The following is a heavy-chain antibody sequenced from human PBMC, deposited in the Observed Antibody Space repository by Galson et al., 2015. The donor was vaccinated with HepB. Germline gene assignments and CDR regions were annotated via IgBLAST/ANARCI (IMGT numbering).Heavy chain of an antibody. Sequence: SLRLSCAASGFTFTTYGMYWVRQAPGRGLEWISAITGSSGSTYYADSVKGRFTISRDNSKDTLYLQMNSLRGEDTAVYYCAKAFFSSTWSALYGMDVWGQGTTVTVSS. V-gene: IGHV3-23*01. CDR2: ITGSSGST. D-gene: IGHD2-2*01. CDR3: AKAFFSSTWSALYGMDV. J-gene: IGHJ6*02. CDR1: GFTFTTYG.